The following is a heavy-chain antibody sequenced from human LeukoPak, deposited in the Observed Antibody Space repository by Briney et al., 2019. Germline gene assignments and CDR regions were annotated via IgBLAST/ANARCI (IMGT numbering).Heavy chain of an antibody. CDR3: ARWFRGYRDAFDI. J-gene: IGHJ3*02. CDR1: GGSISSSNSF. Sequence: SETLSLTCTVSGGSISSSNSFWGWIRQPPGKGLEWIGYIHYTGSFKPNPSLKSRVSLSVDTSKNQFSLKLTSVTAADTAMYYCARWFRGYRDAFDIWGQGTLVTVSS. CDR2: IHYTGSF. D-gene: IGHD5-18*01. V-gene: IGHV4-61*05.